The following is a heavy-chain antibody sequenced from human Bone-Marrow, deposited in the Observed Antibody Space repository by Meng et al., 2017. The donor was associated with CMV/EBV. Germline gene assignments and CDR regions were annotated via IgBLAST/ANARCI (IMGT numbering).Heavy chain of an antibody. CDR3: TRDGHSSAFDY. CDR1: GFTFSDYD. D-gene: IGHD3-22*01. Sequence: GEYLKIYCRASGFTFSDYDMNWVRQAPGKGLEWVSSIRRDGSYINYEDSLVGRFTVYRDNARNSLYLKMNSLRVEDTAVYYCTRDGHSSAFDYWGLGTLVTVSS. V-gene: IGHV3-21*01. J-gene: IGHJ4*02. CDR2: IRRDGSYI.